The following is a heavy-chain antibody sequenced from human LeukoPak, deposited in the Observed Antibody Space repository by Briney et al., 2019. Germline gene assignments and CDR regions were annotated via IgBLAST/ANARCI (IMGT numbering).Heavy chain of an antibody. D-gene: IGHD6-6*01. Sequence: GGSLRLSCAASGFTFSSYAMHWVRQAPGKGLEWVAVISYDGSNKYYAASVKGRFTISRDDSKNTLFLQMNSLRAEDTAIYYCARDVEDSSPDYWGQGTLVTVSS. CDR2: ISYDGSNK. CDR1: GFTFSSYA. J-gene: IGHJ4*02. CDR3: ARDVEDSSPDY. V-gene: IGHV3-30-3*01.